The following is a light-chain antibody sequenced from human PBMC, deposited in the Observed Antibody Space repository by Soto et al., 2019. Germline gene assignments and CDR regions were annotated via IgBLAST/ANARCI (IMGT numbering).Light chain of an antibody. V-gene: IGKV1-5*03. Sequence: DIQMNQSPSTLSASVGDRVTITCRASQSISSWLAWYQQKPGTAPNLLIYKAFTLQSGVPSRFSGSGSGTEFTLTISSLQPDDSATYYCQQYNDNWTFGQGTKVEIK. CDR3: QQYNDNWT. CDR2: KAF. J-gene: IGKJ1*01. CDR1: QSISSW.